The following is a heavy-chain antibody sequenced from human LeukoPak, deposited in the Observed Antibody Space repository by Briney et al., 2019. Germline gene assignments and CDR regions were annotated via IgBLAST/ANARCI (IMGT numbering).Heavy chain of an antibody. CDR2: IRYDGSNK. CDR1: GFTFSSYG. CDR3: AKDLSKGLLYGRGMYYFDY. Sequence: GGSLRLSCAASGFTFSSYGMHWVRQAPGKGLEWVAFIRYDGSNKYYADSVKGRFTISRDNSKNTLYLQMNSLRAEDTAVYYCAKDLSKGLLYGRGMYYFDYWGQGTLVTVSS. J-gene: IGHJ4*02. D-gene: IGHD3-3*01. V-gene: IGHV3-30*02.